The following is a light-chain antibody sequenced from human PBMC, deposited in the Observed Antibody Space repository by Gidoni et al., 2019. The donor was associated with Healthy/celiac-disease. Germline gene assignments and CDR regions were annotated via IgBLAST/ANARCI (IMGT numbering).Light chain of an antibody. V-gene: IGKV3-20*01. CDR3: QQYGSSPALT. CDR2: GAS. Sequence: ELVLTQSSGTLSLSPGDRATLSCRASQSVSSSYLAWYQQKPGQAPRLLIYGASSRATGIPDRFSGSGSGTDFTLTISRLEPEDFAVYYCQQYGSSPALTFGGGTKVEIK. CDR1: QSVSSSY. J-gene: IGKJ4*01.